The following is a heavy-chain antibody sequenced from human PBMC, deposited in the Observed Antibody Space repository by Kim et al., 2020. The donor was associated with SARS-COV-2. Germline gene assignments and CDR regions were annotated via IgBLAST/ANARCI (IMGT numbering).Heavy chain of an antibody. V-gene: IGHV3-23*03. Sequence: GGSLRLSCAASGFTFSSYAMSWVCQAPGKGLEWVSVIYSGGSSTYYADSVKGRFTISRDNSKNTLYLQMNSLRAEDTAVYYCAKVSVGAGDSLDFQHWGQGTLVTVSS. CDR3: AKVSVGAGDSLDFQH. J-gene: IGHJ1*01. D-gene: IGHD1-26*01. CDR2: IYSGGSST. CDR1: GFTFSSYA.